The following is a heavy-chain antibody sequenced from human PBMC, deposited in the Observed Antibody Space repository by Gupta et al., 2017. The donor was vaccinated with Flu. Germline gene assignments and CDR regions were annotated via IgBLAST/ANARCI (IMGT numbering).Heavy chain of an antibody. CDR1: GFRVTDYG. V-gene: IGHV3-33*01. Sequence: QVQMVESGGGVVHPGRSLRLSCAASGFRVTDYGMHWVRQAPGKGLEWVAHIWRDGSDERYVDAVKGRFIISRDNSKNTLYLEMNSLRIEDTAVYHCARRASGDGYIIDYWGRGILVTVSS. CDR2: IWRDGSDE. J-gene: IGHJ4*02. CDR3: ARRASGDGYIIDY. D-gene: IGHD2-21*01.